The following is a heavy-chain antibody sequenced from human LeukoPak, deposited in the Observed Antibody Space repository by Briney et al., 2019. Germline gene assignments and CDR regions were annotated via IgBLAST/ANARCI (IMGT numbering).Heavy chain of an antibody. J-gene: IGHJ5*02. CDR3: ASLTPPGPA. D-gene: IGHD1-14*01. CDR2: IYPSDSDT. Sequence: AESLKISCKGSGYSFSSYWIAWVRQMPGKGLEWMGIIYPSDSDTRYSPSFQGQVTISAGKSITTACLQWSSLKASDTAMYYCASLTPPGPAWGQGTLVTVSS. CDR1: GYSFSSYW. V-gene: IGHV5-51*01.